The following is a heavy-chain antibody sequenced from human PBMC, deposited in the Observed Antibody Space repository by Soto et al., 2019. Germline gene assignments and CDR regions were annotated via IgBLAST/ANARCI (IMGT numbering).Heavy chain of an antibody. J-gene: IGHJ4*02. CDR1: GGSISSSSYY. D-gene: IGHD3-22*01. Sequence: NPSETLSLTCTVSGGSISSSSYYWGWIRQPPGKGLEWIGSIYYSGSTYYNPSLKSRVTISVDTSKNQFSLKLSSVTAADTAVYYCARQDYYDSSGYPIIWGQGTLVTVSS. CDR3: ARQDYYDSSGYPII. CDR2: IYYSGST. V-gene: IGHV4-39*01.